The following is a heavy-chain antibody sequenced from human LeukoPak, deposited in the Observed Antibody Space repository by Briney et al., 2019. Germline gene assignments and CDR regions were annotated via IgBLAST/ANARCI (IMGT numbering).Heavy chain of an antibody. CDR1: GFTFDDYA. CDR3: AKDEQWLVRGSFDY. V-gene: IGHV3-9*01. D-gene: IGHD6-19*01. Sequence: GRSLRLSCAASGFTFDDYAMHWVRQAPGKGLEWVSGISWNSGSIGYADSVKGRFTISRDNAKNSLYLQMNSLRAEDTALYYCAKDEQWLVRGSFDYWGQGTLVTVSS. CDR2: ISWNSGSI. J-gene: IGHJ4*02.